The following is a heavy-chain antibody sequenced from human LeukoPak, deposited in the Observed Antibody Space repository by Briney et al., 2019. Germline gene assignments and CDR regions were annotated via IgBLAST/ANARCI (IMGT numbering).Heavy chain of an antibody. Sequence: GGSLRLSCAASGFIFTDHYINWIRQAPGKGLEWLAYISGSNTHANYADSVKGRFTASRDNAKNSVYLQMDSLRVDGTAVYYCAKAGGYALDSWGQGTLVTVSS. CDR1: GFIFTDHY. CDR3: AKAGGYALDS. CDR2: ISGSNTHA. V-gene: IGHV3-11*03. J-gene: IGHJ4*02. D-gene: IGHD6-25*01.